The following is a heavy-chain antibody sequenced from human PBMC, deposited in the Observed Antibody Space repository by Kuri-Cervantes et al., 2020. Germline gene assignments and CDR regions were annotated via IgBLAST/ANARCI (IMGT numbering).Heavy chain of an antibody. CDR3: ARESVAGTSLSYYYGMDV. V-gene: IGHV4-34*01. J-gene: IGHJ6*02. CDR1: GGSFSGYY. D-gene: IGHD6-19*01. Sequence: SETLSLTCAVYGGSFSGYYWSWIRQPPGKGLGWIGEINHSGSTNYNPSLKSRVTISVDTSKNQFSLKLSSVTAADTAVYYCARESVAGTSLSYYYGMDVWGQGATVTVSS. CDR2: INHSGST.